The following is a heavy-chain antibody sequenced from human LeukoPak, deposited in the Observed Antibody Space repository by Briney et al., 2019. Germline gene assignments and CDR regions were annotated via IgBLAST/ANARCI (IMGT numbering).Heavy chain of an antibody. J-gene: IGHJ4*02. V-gene: IGHV6-1*01. CDR1: GDSVSSNSAA. CDR3: AREPGGGYSSSWDFDY. Sequence: SQTLSLTCAISGDSVSSNSAAWNWIRQSPSRGLEWLGRTYYRSKWYNDYAVSVKSRITINPDTSKNQFSLQLNSVTPEGTAGYYCAREPGGGYSSSWDFDYWGQGTLVTVSS. CDR2: TYYRSKWYN. D-gene: IGHD6-13*01.